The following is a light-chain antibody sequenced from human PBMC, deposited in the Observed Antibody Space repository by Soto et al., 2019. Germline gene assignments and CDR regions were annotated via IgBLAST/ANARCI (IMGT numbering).Light chain of an antibody. V-gene: IGLV2-11*01. CDR3: CSYAGTYTWV. CDR1: SSDVGDYNF. J-gene: IGLJ3*02. CDR2: DVT. Sequence: QSVLTQPRSVSGSPGQSVTISCTGTSSDVGDYNFVSWYQHHPGKAPKLIIYDVTKRPSGVPDRFSGSKSGNSASLTISGLQAEDGADYYCCSYAGTYTWVFGGGTKLTVL.